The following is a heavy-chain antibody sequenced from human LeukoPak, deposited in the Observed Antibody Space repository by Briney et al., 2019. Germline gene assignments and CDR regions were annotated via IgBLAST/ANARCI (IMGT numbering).Heavy chain of an antibody. CDR1: GFTFSDHY. Sequence: GGSLRLSCAVSGFTFSDHYMDWVRQSPGKGLEWIGRSRNEGHSYSTDFAASVRGRASLSRDHSRNSLYLQINSLRTDDTAVYYCVALLRGIGYWGQGTLVTVSS. CDR3: VALLRGIGY. V-gene: IGHV3-72*01. D-gene: IGHD3-10*01. CDR2: SRNEGHSYST. J-gene: IGHJ4*02.